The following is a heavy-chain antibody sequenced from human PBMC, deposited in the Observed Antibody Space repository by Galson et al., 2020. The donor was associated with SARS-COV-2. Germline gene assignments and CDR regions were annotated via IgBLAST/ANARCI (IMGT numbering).Heavy chain of an antibody. CDR3: ARSEAFDI. CDR2: IHGSGST. CDR1: GGSISSSNYY. Sequence: SETLSLTCTVSGGSISSSNYYWSWIRQPAGKGLEWIGRIHGSGSTTYNPSLKSRLTISVDTSKNQFSLKLSSVTAADTAVYYCARSEAFDIWGQGTMVTGSS. V-gene: IGHV4-61*02. J-gene: IGHJ3*02.